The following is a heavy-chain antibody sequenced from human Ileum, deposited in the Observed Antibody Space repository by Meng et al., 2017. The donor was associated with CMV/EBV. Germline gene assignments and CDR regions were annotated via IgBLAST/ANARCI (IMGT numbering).Heavy chain of an antibody. Sequence: QGRLQGSAPGLVKPSETRSLTCTVSRGSISSDYWGWIRQPAGKGLEWIGRIYTSGSTNYNPSLKSRVTMSVDTSKTQFSLKLSSVTAADTAVYYCARGPYSSSWSSFDYWGQGTLVTVSS. V-gene: IGHV4-4*07. D-gene: IGHD6-13*01. CDR1: RGSISSDY. J-gene: IGHJ4*02. CDR3: ARGPYSSSWSSFDY. CDR2: IYTSGST.